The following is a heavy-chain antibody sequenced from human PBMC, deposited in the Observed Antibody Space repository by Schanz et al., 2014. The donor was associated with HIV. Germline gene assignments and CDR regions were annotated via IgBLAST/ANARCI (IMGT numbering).Heavy chain of an antibody. J-gene: IGHJ5*02. CDR2: INPKSGDT. D-gene: IGHD7-27*01. CDR1: GYTFTGYY. Sequence: QVQLVQSGAEVKKPGASVRVSCEASGYTFTGYYMHWVRQAPGQGLEWIGWINPKSGDTNYAQKFQGRVTMTRDTSLSVVYMELSRLRSDDTAVYYCARDTSTASTWGWFDPWGQGTLVTVSS. CDR3: ARDTSTASTWGWFDP. V-gene: IGHV1-2*02.